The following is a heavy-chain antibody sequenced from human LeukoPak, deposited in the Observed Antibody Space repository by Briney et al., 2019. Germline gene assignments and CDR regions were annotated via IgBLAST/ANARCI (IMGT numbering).Heavy chain of an antibody. CDR1: GYTVTSYG. CDR2: ISAYNGNT. D-gene: IGHD3-22*01. J-gene: IGHJ4*02. V-gene: IGHV1-18*01. Sequence: ASVTVSCTASGYTVTSYGISWVRQAPGQGLEWMGWISAYNGNTNYAQKLQGRVTMTTDTSTSTAYMELRSLRSDDTAVYYCARVDITMIVVVITRFDYWGQGTLVTVSS. CDR3: ARVDITMIVVVITRFDY.